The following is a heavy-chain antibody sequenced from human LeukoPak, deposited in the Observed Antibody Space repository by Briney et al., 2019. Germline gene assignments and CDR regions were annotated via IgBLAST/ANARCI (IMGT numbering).Heavy chain of an antibody. CDR1: GGSISSYY. J-gene: IGHJ4*02. Sequence: SETLSLTCTISGGSISSYYWSWIRQPPGKGLEWIGSIYYSGSTYYNPSLESRVTISVDTSKNQFSLKLSSVTAADTAVYYCARQSGSGSYSYFDYWGQGTLVTVSS. CDR2: IYYSGST. CDR3: ARQSGSGSYSYFDY. D-gene: IGHD3-10*01. V-gene: IGHV4-59*05.